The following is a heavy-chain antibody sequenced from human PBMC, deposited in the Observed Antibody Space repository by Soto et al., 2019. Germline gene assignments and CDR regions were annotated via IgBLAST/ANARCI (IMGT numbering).Heavy chain of an antibody. V-gene: IGHV1-18*01. J-gene: IGHJ6*04. D-gene: IGHD5-12*01. Sequence: QGLEWMGWISPDNGNTNYAQKLQGRVTMTTDTSTSTAYMELRRLRSDDTAVYFWERAVGYSGYASMDVWGKGTTVTAPQ. CDR3: ERAVGYSGYASMDV. CDR2: ISPDNGNT.